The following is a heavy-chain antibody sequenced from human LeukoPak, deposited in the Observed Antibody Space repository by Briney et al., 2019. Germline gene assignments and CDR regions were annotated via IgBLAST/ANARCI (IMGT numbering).Heavy chain of an antibody. CDR1: GFTFSSYG. CDR2: ISYDGSNK. V-gene: IGHV3-30*18. J-gene: IGHJ4*02. D-gene: IGHD3-16*01. Sequence: GGSLRLSCAASGFTFSSYGMHWVRQAPGKGLEWVAVISYDGSNKYYADSVKGRFTISRDNSKNTLYLQMNSLRAEDTAVYYCAKDLMAPYYDYVWGSYVPSLGYWGQGTLVTVSS. CDR3: AKDLMAPYYDYVWGSYVPSLGY.